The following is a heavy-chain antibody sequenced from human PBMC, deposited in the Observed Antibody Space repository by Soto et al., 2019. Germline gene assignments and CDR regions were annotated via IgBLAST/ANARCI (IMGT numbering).Heavy chain of an antibody. CDR1: GYTFTSYY. J-gene: IGHJ4*02. CDR2: INPSGGYT. D-gene: IGHD2-21*02. Sequence: ASVKVSCKASGYTFTSYYMNWVRQAPGQGLEWLGIINPSGGYTTYAQRFLGRVTMTSDTSTSTVHMELGSLTSEDTAVYYCAGGGVFAGGTAPYDHWGQGPLVT. V-gene: IGHV1-46*03. CDR3: AGGGVFAGGTAPYDH.